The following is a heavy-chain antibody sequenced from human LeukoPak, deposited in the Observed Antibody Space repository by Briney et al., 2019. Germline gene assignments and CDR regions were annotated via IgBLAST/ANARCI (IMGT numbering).Heavy chain of an antibody. CDR2: ISGNGGNT. V-gene: IGHV3-23*01. D-gene: IGHD6-13*01. Sequence: PGGSLRLSCAASGFTFSSYDMSWVRQAPGKGLECVSVISGNGGNTDYADSVKGRLTISRDNSKNTLYLQMTSLRAEDTALYYCAKGRGYSSTWYVDFWGQGTLVTVSS. CDR1: GFTFSSYD. J-gene: IGHJ4*02. CDR3: AKGRGYSSTWYVDF.